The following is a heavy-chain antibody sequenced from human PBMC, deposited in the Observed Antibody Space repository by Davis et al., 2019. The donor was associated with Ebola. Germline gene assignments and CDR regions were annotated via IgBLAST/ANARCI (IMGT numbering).Heavy chain of an antibody. Sequence: SVTVSRQASGYTFTSYDLNWVRQATGQGLEWMGWMNPNSGNTGYAQKFQGRVTMTRNTSISTAYMELSSLRSEDTAVYYCARVCGSCYLWVWDYGMDVWGQGTTVTVSS. CDR1: GYTFTSYD. J-gene: IGHJ6*02. CDR3: ARVCGSCYLWVWDYGMDV. CDR2: MNPNSGNT. D-gene: IGHD2-15*01. V-gene: IGHV1-8*01.